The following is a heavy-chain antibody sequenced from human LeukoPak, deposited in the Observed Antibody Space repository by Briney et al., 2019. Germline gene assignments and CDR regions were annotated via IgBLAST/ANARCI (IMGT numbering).Heavy chain of an antibody. Sequence: PGGSLRLSCAASGFTFSSYAMSWVRQAPGKGLEWVSAISGSGGSTYYADSVKGRFTISRDNSKNTLYLQMNSLRAEDTALYYCAREKQLVSDAFDIWGQGTMVTVSS. J-gene: IGHJ3*02. V-gene: IGHV3-23*01. D-gene: IGHD6-6*01. CDR1: GFTFSSYA. CDR3: AREKQLVSDAFDI. CDR2: ISGSGGST.